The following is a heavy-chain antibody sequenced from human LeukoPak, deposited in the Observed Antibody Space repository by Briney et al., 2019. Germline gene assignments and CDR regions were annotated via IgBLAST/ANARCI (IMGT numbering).Heavy chain of an antibody. Sequence: ASVKVSCKASGYTFTSYDINWVRQATGQRLEWMGWMNPNSGNTGYAQKFQGRVTMTRNTSISTAYMELSSLRSEDTAVYYCARGPGEIIYYYYYMDVWGKGTTVTVSS. CDR3: ARGPGEIIYYYYYMDV. CDR2: MNPNSGNT. CDR1: GYTFTSYD. V-gene: IGHV1-8*01. J-gene: IGHJ6*03. D-gene: IGHD3-10*01.